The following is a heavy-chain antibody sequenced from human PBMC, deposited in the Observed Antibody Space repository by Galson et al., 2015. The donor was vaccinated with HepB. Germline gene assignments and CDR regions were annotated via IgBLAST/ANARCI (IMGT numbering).Heavy chain of an antibody. CDR3: ASSPAAAGTDY. J-gene: IGHJ4*02. Sequence: SGAEVKKSGESLKISCKGSGYSFTTYWIGWVRQMPGKGLEWMGAIYPGDSDTRYSPSFQGQVTISADKSTSTAYLQWSSLKASDAAMYYCASSPAAAGTDYWGQGTLVTVSS. CDR1: GYSFTTYW. V-gene: IGHV5-51*01. D-gene: IGHD6-13*01. CDR2: IYPGDSDT.